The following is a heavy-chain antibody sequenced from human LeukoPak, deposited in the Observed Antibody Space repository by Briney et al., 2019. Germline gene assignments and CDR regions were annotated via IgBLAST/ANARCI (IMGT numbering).Heavy chain of an antibody. D-gene: IGHD3-22*01. J-gene: IGHJ4*02. CDR3: ARDLYYYDSSGSLDY. V-gene: IGHV3-33*01. Sequence: GGSLRLSCAASGFTFSSYGMHWVRQAPGKGLEWVAVIWHDGSNKYYADSVKGRFTISRDNSKNTLYLQMNSLRAEDTAVYYCARDLYYYDSSGSLDYWGQGTLVTVSS. CDR2: IWHDGSNK. CDR1: GFTFSSYG.